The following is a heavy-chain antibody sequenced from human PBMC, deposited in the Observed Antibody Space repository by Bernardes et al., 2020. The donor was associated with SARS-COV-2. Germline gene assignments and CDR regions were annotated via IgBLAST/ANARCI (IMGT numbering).Heavy chain of an antibody. J-gene: IGHJ3*01. D-gene: IGHD3-10*01. Sequence: GSLRLSCAGSGFSFAGSPIHWVRQASGKGLEWVGRIKPKGNKYATEYATSVRGRCLITRDDSKTTAFLQMNGLTADDTGVYYCARALGLARGIDDAFDLWGRGTMVTVSS. CDR1: GFSFAGSP. V-gene: IGHV3-73*01. CDR3: ARALGLARGIDDAFDL. CDR2: IKPKGNKYAT.